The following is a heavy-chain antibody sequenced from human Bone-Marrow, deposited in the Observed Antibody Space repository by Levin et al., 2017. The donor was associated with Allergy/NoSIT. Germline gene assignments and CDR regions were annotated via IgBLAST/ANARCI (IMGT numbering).Heavy chain of an antibody. CDR1: GFAFTTYS. Sequence: EASVKVSCKVFGFAFTTYSIGWVRQMPGKGLEWMGIISPGNSKTLYSPSFEGQVTISVDKSTSTAYLQWISLKTSDSATYFCARLDGYTEPSVFIYGLDVWGQGTTVIVSS. CDR2: ISPGNSKT. J-gene: IGHJ6*02. V-gene: IGHV5-51*01. D-gene: IGHD5-18*01. CDR3: ARLDGYTEPSVFIYGLDV.